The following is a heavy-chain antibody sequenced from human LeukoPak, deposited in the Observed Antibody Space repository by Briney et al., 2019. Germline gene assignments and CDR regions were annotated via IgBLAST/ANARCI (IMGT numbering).Heavy chain of an antibody. CDR3: ASYSNWGDFDS. Sequence: GGSLRLSCAASGFTFSSYAMHWVRQAPGKGLEWVAVISYDGSNKYYADSVKGRFTISRDNSKNTLYLQMNSLRFEDTALYYCASYSNWGDFDSWGQGTPVTVSS. J-gene: IGHJ4*02. D-gene: IGHD7-27*01. CDR1: GFTFSSYA. V-gene: IGHV3-30*04. CDR2: ISYDGSNK.